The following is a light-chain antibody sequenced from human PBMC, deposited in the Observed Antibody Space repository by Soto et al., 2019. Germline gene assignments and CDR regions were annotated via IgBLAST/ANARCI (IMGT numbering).Light chain of an antibody. J-gene: IGKJ2*01. CDR2: VAS. CDR3: QQHGSSPYT. V-gene: IGKV3-20*01. CDR1: QSVSNNY. Sequence: EIVLTQSPGTLSLSPGERVTLSCRASQSVSNNYLAWYQQKPGQAPRLLIYVASSRATGIPDRFSGSGSGTDFTLTISRLEPEDSAVYYWQQHGSSPYTFGQGTKLEIK.